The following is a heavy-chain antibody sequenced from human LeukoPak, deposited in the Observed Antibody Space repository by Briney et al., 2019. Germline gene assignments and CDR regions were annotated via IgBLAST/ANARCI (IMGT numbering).Heavy chain of an antibody. CDR2: IDGDGTTA. Sequence: PGGSLRLSCAASGFTFSNYWMHWVRQAPGKGLVWVSRIDGDGTTANYAESVKGRFTISRDNANNTLYLQINSLSAEDTAVYYCYVHHYYYYMDVWGKGTTVTVSS. D-gene: IGHD3-16*01. V-gene: IGHV3-74*01. CDR3: YVHHYYYYMDV. J-gene: IGHJ6*03. CDR1: GFTFSNYW.